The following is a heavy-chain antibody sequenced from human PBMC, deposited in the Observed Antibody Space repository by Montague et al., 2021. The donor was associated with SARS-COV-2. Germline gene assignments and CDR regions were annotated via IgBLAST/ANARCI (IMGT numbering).Heavy chain of an antibody. CDR2: IYNSGSK. J-gene: IGHJ4*01. CDR1: GGSMRSYF. D-gene: IGHD5-12*01. CDR3: AGGIDFRGSDSVYVACYFDY. Sequence: SETLSLTCTVSGGSMRSYFWSWIRQPPGKGLEWIGYIYNSGSKNYNPSLKSRVTISLDTSKNQFSLKLSSVTAADTAVYYCAGGIDFRGSDSVYVACYFDYWGQGTLVTVSS. V-gene: IGHV4-59*01.